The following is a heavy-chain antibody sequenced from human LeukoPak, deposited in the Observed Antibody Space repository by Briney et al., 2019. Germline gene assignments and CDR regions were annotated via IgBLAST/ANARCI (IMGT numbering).Heavy chain of an antibody. Sequence: SETLSLTCTVSGGSISSGGYYWSWIRQHPGKGLEWIGYIYYSGSTYYNPSLKSRVTISVGTSKNQFSLKLSSVTAADTAVYYCARVANFWSGYYYDYWGQGTLVTVSS. V-gene: IGHV4-31*03. J-gene: IGHJ4*02. CDR1: GGSISSGGYY. CDR3: ARVANFWSGYYYDY. CDR2: IYYSGST. D-gene: IGHD3-3*01.